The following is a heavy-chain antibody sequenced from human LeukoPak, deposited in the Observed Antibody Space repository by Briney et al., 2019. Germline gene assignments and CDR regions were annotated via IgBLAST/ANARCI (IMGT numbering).Heavy chain of an antibody. V-gene: IGHV3-33*01. J-gene: IGHJ5*02. Sequence: GGSLRLSCAASGFTFSSFGMHWVRQAPGKGLEWVAVIWYDGSNKYYTDSVQGRFTISRDNSKNTLYLQMDSLRAEDTAVYYCARGGSGIYLAYIWFDPWGQGTLVTVSS. CDR1: GFTFSSFG. D-gene: IGHD1-26*01. CDR3: ARGGSGIYLAYIWFDP. CDR2: IWYDGSNK.